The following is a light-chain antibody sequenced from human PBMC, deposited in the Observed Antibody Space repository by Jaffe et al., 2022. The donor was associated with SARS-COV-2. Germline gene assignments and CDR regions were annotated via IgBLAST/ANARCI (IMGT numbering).Light chain of an antibody. Sequence: DIVMTQSPDSLAVSLGERATINCKSSQSVLYNSINKNYLAWYQQKPGQPPKLLIYWASTRESGVPDRFSGSGSGTDFTLTISSLQAEDVAVYYCQQHYNTPRTFGQGTNLEIK. V-gene: IGKV4-1*01. CDR1: QSVLYNSINKNY. J-gene: IGKJ2*01. CDR3: QQHYNTPRT. CDR2: WAS.